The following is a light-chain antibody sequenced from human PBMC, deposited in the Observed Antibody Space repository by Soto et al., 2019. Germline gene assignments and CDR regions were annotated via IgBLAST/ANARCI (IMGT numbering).Light chain of an antibody. CDR3: QQLNSYLPFT. CDR1: QGISNY. J-gene: IGKJ3*01. V-gene: IGKV1-9*01. CDR2: AAS. Sequence: DIQLTQSPSFLSASVGDRVTITCRASQGISNYLAWYQQKPGKAPKLLIYAASTLQSGVPSRFSGSGSGTAFTLTISSLQPEDFATYYCQQLNSYLPFTFGPGTKVDIK.